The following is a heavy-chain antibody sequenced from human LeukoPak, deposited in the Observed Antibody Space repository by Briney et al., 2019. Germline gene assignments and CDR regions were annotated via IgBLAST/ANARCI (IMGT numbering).Heavy chain of an antibody. CDR1: GGSISSGSYY. V-gene: IGHV4-61*02. CDR3: ARDDVSYYDFWSGSGDV. D-gene: IGHD3-3*01. J-gene: IGHJ6*04. Sequence: PSETLSLTCTVSGGSISSGSYYWSWIRQPAGKGLEWIGRIYTSGSTNYNPSLKSRVTISVDTSKNQFSLKLSSVTAADTAVYYCARDDVSYYDFWSGSGDVWGKGTTVTVSS. CDR2: IYTSGST.